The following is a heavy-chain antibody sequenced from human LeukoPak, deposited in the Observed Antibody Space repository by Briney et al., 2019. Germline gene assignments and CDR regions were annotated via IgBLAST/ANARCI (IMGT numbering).Heavy chain of an antibody. CDR1: GGSFSGYY. D-gene: IGHD3-16*02. J-gene: IGHJ5*02. Sequence: SETLSLTCAVYGGSFSGYYWSWIRQPPGKGLEWIGEINHSGSTNYNPSLKSRVTISVDTSKNQFSLKLSSVTAADTAVYYCARLKSYDYVWGSYRRGNWFDPWGQGTLVTVSS. CDR2: INHSGST. CDR3: ARLKSYDYVWGSYRRGNWFDP. V-gene: IGHV4-34*01.